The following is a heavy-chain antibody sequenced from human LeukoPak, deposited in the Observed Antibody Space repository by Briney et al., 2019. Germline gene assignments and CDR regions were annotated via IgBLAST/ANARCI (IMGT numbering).Heavy chain of an antibody. J-gene: IGHJ4*02. CDR3: AKVYYGDYRGPIDY. D-gene: IGHD4-17*01. Sequence: PGGSLRLSCAASGFTFSSYGMSWVRQAPGKGLEWVSAISGSGGSTYYADSVKGRFTISRDNSKNTLYLQMNSLRAEDTAVYYCAKVYYGDYRGPIDYWGQGTLVTVSS. CDR1: GFTFSSYG. CDR2: ISGSGGST. V-gene: IGHV3-23*01.